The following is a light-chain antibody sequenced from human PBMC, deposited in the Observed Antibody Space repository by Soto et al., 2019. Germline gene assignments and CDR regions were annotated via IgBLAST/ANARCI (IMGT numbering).Light chain of an antibody. CDR2: SNN. V-gene: IGLV1-44*01. J-gene: IGLJ2*01. CDR1: SSNIGSNT. CDR3: AAWDDSLNGPV. Sequence: QSVLTQPPSASGTPGQRGTSSCSGSSSNIGSNTVNWYQQLPGTAPKLLIYSNNQRPSGVPDRFSGSKSGTSASLAISGLQSEDEADYYCAAWDDSLNGPVFGGGTTLTVL.